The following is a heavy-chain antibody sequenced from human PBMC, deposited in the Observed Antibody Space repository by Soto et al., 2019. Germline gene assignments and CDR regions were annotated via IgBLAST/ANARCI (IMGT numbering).Heavy chain of an antibody. Sequence: GGSLRLSCTASGFTFGDYTMAWFRQAPGGGLEWVSFIRSKAYGGTTEYAASVKGRFTISRDDSKSIAYLQMNRLQSEDTAVYYCARDVASYDYGDFYGMDVWGQGTAVSVSS. CDR1: GFTFGDYT. V-gene: IGHV3-49*03. CDR3: ARDVASYDYGDFYGMDV. D-gene: IGHD4-17*01. J-gene: IGHJ6*02. CDR2: IRSKAYGGTT.